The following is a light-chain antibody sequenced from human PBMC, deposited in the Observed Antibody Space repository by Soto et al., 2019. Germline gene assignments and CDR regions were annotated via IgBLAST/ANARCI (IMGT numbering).Light chain of an antibody. V-gene: IGKV1-5*03. CDR3: QQYNSYSSGT. J-gene: IGKJ1*01. CDR1: QSVSSW. CDR2: KAS. Sequence: IQMTHSPSTLSASVGDRVTITCRASQSVSSWLAWYQQKPGKAPKLLIYKASSLESGVPSRFSGSGSGTEFTLTISSLQPDDFATYYCQQYNSYSSGTFGQGTKVDIK.